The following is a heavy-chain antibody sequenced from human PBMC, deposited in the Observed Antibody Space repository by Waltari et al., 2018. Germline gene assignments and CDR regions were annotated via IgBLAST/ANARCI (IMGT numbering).Heavy chain of an antibody. CDR2: IDASAGTT. CDR1: RNFFTESY. D-gene: IGHD2-8*02. J-gene: IGHJ5*02. CDR3: AKAGGSNWFDP. V-gene: IGHV1-46*01. Sequence: QLQLIQSGAEVKKPGASVKDSCKAYRNFFTESYAPWLRQAPGQGLEWMGIIDASAGTTTYSQKFQGRITITMTTDTSTSTVYMELSSLTSEDTAVYYCAKAGGSNWFDPWGQGTLITVSS.